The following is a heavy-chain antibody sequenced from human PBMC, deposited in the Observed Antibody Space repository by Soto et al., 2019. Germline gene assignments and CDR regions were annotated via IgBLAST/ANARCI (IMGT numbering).Heavy chain of an antibody. CDR1: GFTFSSCW. J-gene: IGHJ3*02. D-gene: IGHD3-22*01. Sequence: PGGSLRLSCAASGFTFSSCWMNWVRQAPGKGLEWVANIKQDGSEKYYVDSVRGRFTISRDNARNSLYLQMNSLRAEDTAVYYCAKDQRGYYDSSGYYAFDIWGQGTMVTVSS. CDR3: AKDQRGYYDSSGYYAFDI. V-gene: IGHV3-7*03. CDR2: IKQDGSEK.